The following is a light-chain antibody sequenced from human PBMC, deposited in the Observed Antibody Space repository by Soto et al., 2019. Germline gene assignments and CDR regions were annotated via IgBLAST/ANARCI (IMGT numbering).Light chain of an antibody. Sequence: QSVLTQPPSVSGAPGQRVTISCTGSSFNIGAGYDVHWYQQLPGTAPKLLIYGNINRPSGVPDRFSGSKAGTSASLAITGLQAEDEADYYCQSYDSSLSGSKVVFGGGTQLTVL. CDR2: GNI. V-gene: IGLV1-40*01. J-gene: IGLJ2*01. CDR1: SFNIGAGYD. CDR3: QSYDSSLSGSKVV.